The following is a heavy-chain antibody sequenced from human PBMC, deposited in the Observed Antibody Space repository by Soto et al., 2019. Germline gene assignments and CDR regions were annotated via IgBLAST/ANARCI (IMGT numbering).Heavy chain of an antibody. CDR1: GFTVSSYY. J-gene: IGHJ5*02. D-gene: IGHD2-2*01. CDR2: IYSDGST. V-gene: IGHV3-53*01. Sequence: GGSLRLSCAVSGFTVSSYYMNWVRQTPGKGLEWVSVIYSDGSTYYADSVKGRFTISRDNSKNTLYLQMNSLRAEDTAMYYCARDAAASYCSSTSCSGGFDPWGQGTLVTVYS. CDR3: ARDAAASYCSSTSCSGGFDP.